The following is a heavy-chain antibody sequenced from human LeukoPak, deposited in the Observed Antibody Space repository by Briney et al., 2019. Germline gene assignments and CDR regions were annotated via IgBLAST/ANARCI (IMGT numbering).Heavy chain of an antibody. CDR3: AGGMVAAAGPTGGGFDY. V-gene: IGHV3-23*01. CDR1: GFTFSSYA. J-gene: IGHJ4*02. Sequence: GGSLRLSCAASGFTFSSYAMSWVRQAPGKGLEWVSAISGSGGSTYYADSVKGRFTISRDNSKITLYLQMNSLRAEDTAVYYCAGGMVAAAGPTGGGFDYWGQGTLVTVSS. D-gene: IGHD6-13*01. CDR2: ISGSGGST.